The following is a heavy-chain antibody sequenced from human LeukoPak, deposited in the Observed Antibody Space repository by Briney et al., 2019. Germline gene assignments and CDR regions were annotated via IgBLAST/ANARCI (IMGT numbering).Heavy chain of an antibody. CDR1: GFTFTNYG. J-gene: IGHJ6*02. D-gene: IGHD6-13*01. Sequence: PGGSLRLSCVASGFTFTNYGMSWVRQAPGKGLEWVSAITGSGGSTYYADSVTGRFTISRDNSENTLYLQMNSLRAEDTAVYYCAKTLSWAQDYYYGMDVWGQGTTVTVSS. CDR3: AKTLSWAQDYYYGMDV. CDR2: ITGSGGST. V-gene: IGHV3-23*01.